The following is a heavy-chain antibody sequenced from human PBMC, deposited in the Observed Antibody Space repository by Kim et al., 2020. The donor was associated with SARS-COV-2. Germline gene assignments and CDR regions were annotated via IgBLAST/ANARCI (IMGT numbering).Heavy chain of an antibody. J-gene: IGHJ5*02. CDR3: ARDGGIAVADNNWFDP. Sequence: ASVKVSCKASGYTFTSYYMHWVRQAPGQGLEWMGIINPSGGSTSYAQKFQGRVTMTRDTSTSTVYMELSSLRSEDTAVYYCARDGGIAVADNNWFDPWGQGTLVTVSS. V-gene: IGHV1-46*01. D-gene: IGHD6-19*01. CDR1: GYTFTSYY. CDR2: INPSGGST.